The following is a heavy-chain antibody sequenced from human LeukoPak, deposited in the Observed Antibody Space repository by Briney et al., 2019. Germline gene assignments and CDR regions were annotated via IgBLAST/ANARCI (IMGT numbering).Heavy chain of an antibody. CDR1: GFTFSSYS. CDR3: ARDLGYCSGGSCYDDAFDI. V-gene: IGHV3-21*01. D-gene: IGHD2-15*01. J-gene: IGHJ3*02. Sequence: PGGSLRLSCAASGFTFSSYSMNWVRQAPGKGLEWVSSISSNSSYIYYADSVKGRFTISRDNAKNSLYLQMNSLRAEDTAVYYCARDLGYCSGGSCYDDAFDIWGQGTMVTVSS. CDR2: ISSNSSYI.